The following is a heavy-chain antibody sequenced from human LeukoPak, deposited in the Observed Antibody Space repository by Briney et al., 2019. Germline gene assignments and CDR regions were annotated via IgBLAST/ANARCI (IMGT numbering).Heavy chain of an antibody. D-gene: IGHD1-26*01. Sequence: SQTLSLTCTVSGGSISSGSYYWSWIRQPAGKGLEWIGRIYTSGSTNYNPSLKSRVTISVDTSKNQFSLKLSSVTAADTAVHYCARGSEWELLGAFDIWGQGTMVTVSS. J-gene: IGHJ3*02. CDR3: ARGSEWELLGAFDI. CDR1: GGSISSGSYY. V-gene: IGHV4-61*02. CDR2: IYTSGST.